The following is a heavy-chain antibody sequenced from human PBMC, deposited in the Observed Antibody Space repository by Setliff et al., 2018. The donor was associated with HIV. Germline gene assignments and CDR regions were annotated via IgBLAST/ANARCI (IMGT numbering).Heavy chain of an antibody. CDR2: ISTSGST. D-gene: IGHD6-13*01. CDR1: GGSISSGGYY. V-gene: IGHV4-61*02. Sequence: SETLSLTCTVSGGSISSGGYYWSWIRQPAGKGLEWIGRISTSGSTNYNPSLKSRVTISVDTSKNQFSLRVRSVTAADTAVYYCARGTTGYSTIWYRNGLTYYYYMDVWGKGTKVTVSS. CDR3: ARGTTGYSTIWYRNGLTYYYYMDV. J-gene: IGHJ6*03.